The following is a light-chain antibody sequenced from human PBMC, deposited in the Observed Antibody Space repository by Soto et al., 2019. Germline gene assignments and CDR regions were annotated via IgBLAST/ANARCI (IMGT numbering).Light chain of an antibody. Sequence: QSALTQPPSASGSPGQSVAISCTGTSSDVGGYNYVSWYQQHPGKAPKLMIYEVNKRPSGVPDRFSGSKSGNTASLTVSGLQAEDEADYYCQSYDRSLSGTVFGTGTKVTVL. CDR3: QSYDRSLSGTV. J-gene: IGLJ1*01. CDR1: SSDVGGYNY. V-gene: IGLV2-8*01. CDR2: EVN.